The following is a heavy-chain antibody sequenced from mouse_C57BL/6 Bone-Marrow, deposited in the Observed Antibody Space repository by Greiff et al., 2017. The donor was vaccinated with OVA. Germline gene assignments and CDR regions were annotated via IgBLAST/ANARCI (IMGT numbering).Heavy chain of an antibody. CDR2: IHPSDSDT. D-gene: IGHD2-12*01. CDR3: AIGTYDGGRGGPYFDY. V-gene: IGHV1-74*01. CDR1: GYTFTSYW. Sequence: VQLQQPGAELVKPGASVKVSCKASGYTFTSYWMHWVKQRPGQGLEWIGRIHPSDSDTNYNQKFKGKATLTVDTSSSTAYMQLRSLTSEDSAVYYCAIGTYDGGRGGPYFDYWGQGTTLTVSS. J-gene: IGHJ2*01.